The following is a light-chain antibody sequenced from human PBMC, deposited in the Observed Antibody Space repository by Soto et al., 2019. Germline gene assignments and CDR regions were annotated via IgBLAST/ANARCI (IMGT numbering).Light chain of an antibody. J-gene: IGLJ2*01. V-gene: IGLV1-40*01. Sequence: HSVLTQPPSVSGAPGQRVTISCTGSSSNIGAGYDVQWYQQLPGAAPRLLIFGNTNRPSGVPDRFSGSRSGTSASLAISGLHAEDEADYYCQSYDISLSVSVVFGGGTKVTVL. CDR3: QSYDISLSVSVV. CDR1: SSNIGAGYD. CDR2: GNT.